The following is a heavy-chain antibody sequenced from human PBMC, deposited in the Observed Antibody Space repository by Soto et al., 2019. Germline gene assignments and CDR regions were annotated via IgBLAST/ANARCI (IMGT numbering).Heavy chain of an antibody. J-gene: IGHJ6*02. CDR3: VHLMTAVTTFVMDV. CDR2: IYCGEDK. D-gene: IGHD4-17*01. V-gene: IGHV2-5*02. CDR1: WFSRITTGSG. Sequence: QITLKESGPTLVEPTQTLTLTCTFSWFSRITTGSGVAWIRQPPGQALEWLALIYCGEDKHYSPTLKSTLTITKDTSKIQVVITLSNMDPVDTGTYFWVHLMTAVTTFVMDVWGQGTAVTVSS.